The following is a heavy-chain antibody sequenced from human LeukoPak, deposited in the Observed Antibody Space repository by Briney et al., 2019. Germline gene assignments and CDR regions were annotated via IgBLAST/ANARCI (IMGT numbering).Heavy chain of an antibody. CDR3: AREYQLLYGHPGFDY. Sequence: SETLSLTCTVSGGSISSGSYYWSWIRQPAGKGLEWIGRIYTSGSTNYNPSLKSRVTISVDTSKNQFSLKLSSVTAADTAVYYCAREYQLLYGHPGFDYWGQGTLVTVSS. CDR1: GGSISSGSYY. J-gene: IGHJ4*02. D-gene: IGHD2-2*02. CDR2: IYTSGST. V-gene: IGHV4-61*02.